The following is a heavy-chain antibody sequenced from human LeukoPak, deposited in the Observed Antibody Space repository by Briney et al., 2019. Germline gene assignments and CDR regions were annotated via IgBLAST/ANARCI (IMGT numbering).Heavy chain of an antibody. CDR3: AKDLVSGHYYGSGSYYNGHFDY. CDR2: ISWNSGSI. Sequence: GRSLRLSCAASEFTFDDYAMHWVRQAPGKGLEWVSGISWNSGSIGYADSVKGRFTISRDNAKNSLYLQMNSLRAEDTALYYCAKDLVSGHYYGSGSYYNGHFDYWGQGTLVTVSS. J-gene: IGHJ4*02. CDR1: EFTFDDYA. D-gene: IGHD3-10*01. V-gene: IGHV3-9*01.